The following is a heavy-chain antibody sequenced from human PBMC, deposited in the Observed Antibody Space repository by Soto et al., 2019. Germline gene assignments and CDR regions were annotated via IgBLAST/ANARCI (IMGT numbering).Heavy chain of an antibody. V-gene: IGHV4-34*01. D-gene: IGHD3-9*01. CDR1: WGSFGTFC. CDR3: ARGGSNDWQVAFDI. Sequence: ETQSLPSVVSWGSFGTFCYNCIRQSPGKGLEWIGEINHSGNNNYSPSLKSRVTMSLDTSKNQFSLKLTSVTAADTAVYYCARGGSNDWQVAFDIWGQGTMVTVSS. CDR2: INHSGNN. J-gene: IGHJ3*02.